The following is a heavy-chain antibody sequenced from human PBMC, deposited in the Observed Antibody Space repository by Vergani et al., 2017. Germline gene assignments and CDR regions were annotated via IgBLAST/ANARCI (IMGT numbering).Heavy chain of an antibody. CDR3: ARVDYDFWGGVNWFDP. CDR1: GFTFSSYW. Sequence: EVQLVESGGGLVQPGGSLRLSCAASGFTFSSYWMHWVRQAPGKGLVWVSRINSDGSSTSYADSVKGRFTIARDNAKNTLYLQMNSLRAEDTAVYYCARVDYDFWGGVNWFDPWGQGTLVTVSS. CDR2: INSDGSST. D-gene: IGHD3-3*01. V-gene: IGHV3-74*01. J-gene: IGHJ5*02.